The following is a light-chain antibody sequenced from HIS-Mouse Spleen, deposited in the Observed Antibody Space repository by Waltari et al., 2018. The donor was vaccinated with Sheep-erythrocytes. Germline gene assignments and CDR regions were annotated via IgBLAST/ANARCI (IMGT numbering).Light chain of an antibody. CDR3: CSYAGSYNYV. V-gene: IGLV2-11*01. Sequence: QSALTQPRPVSGSPGQSVTTPCPATTSAVGVYTYFSWYQRQPGKAPKLMIYDVSKRPSGVPDRFSGSKSGNTASLTISGLQAEDEADYYCCSYAGSYNYVFGTGTKVTVL. CDR2: DVS. J-gene: IGLJ1*01. CDR1: TSAVGVYTY.